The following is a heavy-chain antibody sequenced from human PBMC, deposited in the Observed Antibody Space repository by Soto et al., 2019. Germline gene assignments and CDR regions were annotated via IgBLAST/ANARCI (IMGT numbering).Heavy chain of an antibody. CDR1: GFNFTTYW. Sequence: PXESLRLFCVASGFNFTTYWMSWVHQAPGKGLEWVANIRQDGGAQYYVDCVKGRFTISRDNAKNSVYLQMDSLRVEDTAVYYCVRGGHGSGSYLGSSWGQGILVTVSS. CDR2: IRQDGGAQ. J-gene: IGHJ5*02. V-gene: IGHV3-7*03. CDR3: VRGGHGSGSYLGSS. D-gene: IGHD3-10*01.